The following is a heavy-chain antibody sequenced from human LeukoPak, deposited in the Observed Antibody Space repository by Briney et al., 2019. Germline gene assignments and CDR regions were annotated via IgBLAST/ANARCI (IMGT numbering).Heavy chain of an antibody. J-gene: IGHJ3*02. CDR1: GYTFTSYD. V-gene: IGHV1-8*01. Sequence: ASVKVSCKASGYTFTSYDINWVRQATGQGLEWMGWMNPNSGNTGYAQKFQGRVTMTRNTSISTAYVELSGLRSEDTAVYYCARVPGYCSSTSCYGAFDIWGQGTMVTVSS. CDR2: MNPNSGNT. CDR3: ARVPGYCSSTSCYGAFDI. D-gene: IGHD2-2*01.